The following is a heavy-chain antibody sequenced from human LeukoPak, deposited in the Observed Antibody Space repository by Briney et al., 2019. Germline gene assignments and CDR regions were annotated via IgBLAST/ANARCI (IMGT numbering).Heavy chain of an antibody. D-gene: IGHD5-24*01. Sequence: GASVKVSCKASGYTFTGYYIHWVRQAPGQGLEWMGWINPNSGGTNYAQKFQGRVTMTRDMSTSTVYMELSSLRSEDTAVYYCAREGDGYRYWGQGTLVTVSS. J-gene: IGHJ4*02. CDR3: AREGDGYRY. V-gene: IGHV1-2*02. CDR2: INPNSGGT. CDR1: GYTFTGYY.